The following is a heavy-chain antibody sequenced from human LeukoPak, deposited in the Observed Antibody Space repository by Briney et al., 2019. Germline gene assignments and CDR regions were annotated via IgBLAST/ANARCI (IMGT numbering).Heavy chain of an antibody. D-gene: IGHD6-6*01. V-gene: IGHV4-34*01. J-gene: IGHJ4*02. Sequence: SETLSLTCAVYGESFSGYYWSWIRQPPGKGLEWIGEINHSGSTNYNPSLKSRVTISVDTSKNQFSLKLSSVTAADTAVYYCAGENSSSSLDYWGQGTLITVSS. CDR1: GESFSGYY. CDR2: INHSGST. CDR3: AGENSSSSLDY.